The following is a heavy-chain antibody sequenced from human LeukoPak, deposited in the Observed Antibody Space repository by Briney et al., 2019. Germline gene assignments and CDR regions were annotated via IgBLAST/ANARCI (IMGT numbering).Heavy chain of an antibody. D-gene: IGHD6-13*01. V-gene: IGHV3-23*01. CDR2: ISGSDAGT. Sequence: GGSLRLSCAASGFTLSSYAMSWVRQAPGKGLEWVSAISGSDAGTYYADSVKGRFTISRDNSKNTLYLQMNSLRAEDTAVYYCAKGAAGNNWFDPWGQGTLVTVSS. CDR3: AKGAAGNNWFDP. J-gene: IGHJ5*02. CDR1: GFTLSSYA.